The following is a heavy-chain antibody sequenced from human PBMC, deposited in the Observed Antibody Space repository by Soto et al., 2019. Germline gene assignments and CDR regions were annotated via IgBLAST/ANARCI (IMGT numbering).Heavy chain of an antibody. CDR3: TKCMVVLTGYYYSGLDV. V-gene: IGHV3-30*18. Sequence: QTGGSLRLSCAASGFTFSSYAMHWVRQAPGKGLEWVALISSDGSDKYYADSVKGRFTISRDNSNNTLYLEIDRLRVDDTAVYYCTKCMVVLTGYYYSGLDVWGLGTTVTVSS. CDR2: ISSDGSDK. D-gene: IGHD2-15*01. J-gene: IGHJ6*02. CDR1: GFTFSSYA.